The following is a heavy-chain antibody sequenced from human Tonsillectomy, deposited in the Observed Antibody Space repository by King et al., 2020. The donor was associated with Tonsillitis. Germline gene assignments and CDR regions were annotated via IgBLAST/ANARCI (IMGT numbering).Heavy chain of an antibody. CDR3: ARGNSPYCSSTSCPGVY. Sequence: DVQLVESGGGLIQPGGSLRLSCAASGFTVSSNYMSWVRQAPGKGLEWVSVIYSGGSTYYADSVKGRFTISRDNSKNTLYLQMNSLRAEDTAVYYCARGNSPYCSSTSCPGVYWGQGTLVTVSS. CDR2: IYSGGST. CDR1: GFTVSSNY. D-gene: IGHD2-2*01. V-gene: IGHV3-53*01. J-gene: IGHJ4*02.